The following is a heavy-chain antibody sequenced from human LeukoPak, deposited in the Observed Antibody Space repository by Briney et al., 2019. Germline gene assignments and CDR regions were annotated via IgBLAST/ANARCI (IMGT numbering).Heavy chain of an antibody. CDR3: ARHQSGSYSHFDY. V-gene: IGHV4-61*02. D-gene: IGHD1-26*01. CDR2: IYTSGST. CDR1: GGSISSGSYY. Sequence: PSQTLSLTCTISGGSISSGSYYWSWIRQPAGKGLEWIGRIYTSGSTNYNPSLKSRVTISVDTSKNQFSLKLSSVTAADTAVYYCARHQSGSYSHFDYWGQGTLVTVSS. J-gene: IGHJ4*02.